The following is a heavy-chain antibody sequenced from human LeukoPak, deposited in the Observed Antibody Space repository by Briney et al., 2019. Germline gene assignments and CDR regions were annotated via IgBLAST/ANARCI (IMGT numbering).Heavy chain of an antibody. CDR3: ARVFGYYYGSGSYSIDY. CDR1: GGSFSGYY. J-gene: IGHJ4*02. V-gene: IGHV4-34*01. D-gene: IGHD3-10*01. Sequence: SETLSLTCAVYGGSFSGYYWSWIRQPPGKGLEWIGEINHSGSTNYNPSLKSRVTISVDTSKNQFSLKLSSVTAADTAVYHCARVFGYYYGSGSYSIDYWGQGTLVTVSS. CDR2: INHSGST.